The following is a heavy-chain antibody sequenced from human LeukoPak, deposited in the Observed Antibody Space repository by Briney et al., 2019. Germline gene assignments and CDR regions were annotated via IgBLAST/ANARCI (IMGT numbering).Heavy chain of an antibody. J-gene: IGHJ4*02. CDR2: INPNSGGT. D-gene: IGHD1-26*01. V-gene: IGHV1-2*06. CDR1: GYTFTAYY. CDR3: ARDATSEWELLN. Sequence: ASVKVSCKASGYTFTAYYIHWVRQAPGQGLEWMGRINPNSGGTNYAQKFQGRVTMTRDTSISTAYVELSRLTSDDTAVYYCARDATSEWELLNWGQGTLVTVSS.